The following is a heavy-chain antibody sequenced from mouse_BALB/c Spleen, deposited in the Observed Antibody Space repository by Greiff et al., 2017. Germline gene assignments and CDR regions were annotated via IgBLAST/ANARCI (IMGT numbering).Heavy chain of an antibody. CDR2: ISSGGSYT. D-gene: IGHD1-1*01. J-gene: IGHJ4*01. CDR1: GFTFSSYG. Sequence: DVHLVESGGDLVKPGGSLKLSCAASGFTFSSYGMSWVRQTPDKRLEWVATISSGGSYTYYPDSVKGRFTISRDNAKNTLYLQMSSLKSEDTAMYYCARSRDYGSSYDYAMDYWGQGTSVTVSS. V-gene: IGHV5-6*01. CDR3: ARSRDYGSSYDYAMDY.